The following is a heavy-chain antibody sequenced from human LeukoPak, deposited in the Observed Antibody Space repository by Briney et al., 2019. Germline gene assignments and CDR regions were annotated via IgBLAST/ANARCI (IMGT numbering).Heavy chain of an antibody. V-gene: IGHV3-53*01. CDR1: GFSVTYNY. CDR3: AKYDDYVPFDY. D-gene: IGHD4-17*01. Sequence: GGSLRLSCAASGFSVTYNYLSWVRQAPGKGLEWVSLIYTGGITYYADSVKGRFTISRDNSRNMLFLQMNSLRAEDTAVYYCAKYDDYVPFDYWGQGTLVTVSS. CDR2: IYTGGIT. J-gene: IGHJ4*02.